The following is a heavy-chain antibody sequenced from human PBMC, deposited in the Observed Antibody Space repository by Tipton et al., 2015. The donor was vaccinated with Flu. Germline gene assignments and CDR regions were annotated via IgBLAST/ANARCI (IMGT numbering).Heavy chain of an antibody. CDR3: ARDRRVATPIVDY. D-gene: IGHD5-12*01. CDR1: GFTFSSYG. Sequence: QLVQSGGGVVQPGRSLRLSCAASGFTFSSYGMHWVCQAPGKRLEWVAVIWYDGSNKYYADSVKGRFTISRDNSKNTLYLQMNSLRAEDTAVYYCARDRRVATPIVDYWGQGTLVTVSS. J-gene: IGHJ4*02. CDR2: IWYDGSNK. V-gene: IGHV3-33*01.